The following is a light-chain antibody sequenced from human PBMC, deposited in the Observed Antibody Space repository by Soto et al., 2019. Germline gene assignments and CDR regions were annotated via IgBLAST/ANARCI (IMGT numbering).Light chain of an antibody. J-gene: IGKJ5*01. Sequence: ENVLTQSPGTLSLSPGERATLSCRASQSVSSSFLAWYQQKVGQAPRLLIYGASSRATGSPDRFSGSGSGTDFTLTISRLEPEDFAVYYCQQYGSSAGTFGQGTRLEIK. CDR1: QSVSSSF. CDR2: GAS. V-gene: IGKV3-20*01. CDR3: QQYGSSAGT.